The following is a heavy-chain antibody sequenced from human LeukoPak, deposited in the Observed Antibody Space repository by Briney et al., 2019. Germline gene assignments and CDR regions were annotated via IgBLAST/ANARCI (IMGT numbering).Heavy chain of an antibody. CDR3: ARAGSYYYDSSAFDI. Sequence: VASVKVSCKASGYTFTSYGISWVRQAPGQGLEWMGWISAYNGNTNYAQKLQGRVTMTTDTSTSTAYMEPRSLRSDDTAVYYCARAGSYYYDSSAFDIWGQGTMVTVSS. CDR1: GYTFTSYG. J-gene: IGHJ3*02. V-gene: IGHV1-18*01. CDR2: ISAYNGNT. D-gene: IGHD3-22*01.